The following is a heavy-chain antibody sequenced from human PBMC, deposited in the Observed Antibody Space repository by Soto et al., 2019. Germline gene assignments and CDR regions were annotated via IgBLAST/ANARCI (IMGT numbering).Heavy chain of an antibody. D-gene: IGHD6-19*01. CDR3: AKEGSDGWCQL. CDR2: IYTGGST. Sequence: EEQLVESGGGLIQPGGSLRLSCVGSGFSVINSYVSWVRQAPGQGLAWVSIIYTGGSTYYADSVKGRFTMSRDTSKNTVSLQMNSLRAEDTALYYCAKEGSDGWCQLWGQGTLVNVSA. CDR1: GFSVINSY. V-gene: IGHV3-53*01. J-gene: IGHJ4*02.